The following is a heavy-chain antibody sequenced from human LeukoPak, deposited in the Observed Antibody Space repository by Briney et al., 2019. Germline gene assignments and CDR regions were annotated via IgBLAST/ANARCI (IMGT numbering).Heavy chain of an antibody. CDR3: ARAPPITMVRGAYYYYYYYMDV. V-gene: IGHV1-46*01. CDR2: INPSGGST. D-gene: IGHD3-10*01. J-gene: IGHJ6*03. CDR1: GYTFTSYY. Sequence: GASVKVSCKASGYTFTSYYMHWVRQAPGQGLEWMGIINPSGGSTSYAQKFQGRVTMTRDMSTSTVYMELSSLRSEDTAVYYCARAPPITMVRGAYYYYYYYMDVWGKGTTVTISS.